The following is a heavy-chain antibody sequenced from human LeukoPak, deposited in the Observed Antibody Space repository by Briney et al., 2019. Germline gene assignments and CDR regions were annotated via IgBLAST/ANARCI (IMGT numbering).Heavy chain of an antibody. J-gene: IGHJ4*02. CDR2: INQDASTK. Sequence: GGSLRLSCAASGFTFSNTWMAWVRQAPGEGLEWVANINQDASTKHYVDSVKGRFTISRDNAKNSLYVQMNSLRAEDTAVYYCARDQSGSLDYWGQGTQVTVSS. CDR3: ARDQSGSLDY. V-gene: IGHV3-7*01. CDR1: GFTFSNTW. D-gene: IGHD1-26*01.